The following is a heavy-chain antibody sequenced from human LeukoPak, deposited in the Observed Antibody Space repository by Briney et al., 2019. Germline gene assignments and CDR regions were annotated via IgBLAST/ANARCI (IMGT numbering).Heavy chain of an antibody. Sequence: QPGRSLRLSCAASGFTFNSYSMHWLRQAPGKGLEWVTAISDDETYKFYADSVKGRFTISRDNSKNTLYLQMNSLRVEDTAIYYCTRGMLRPPPDYWGQGMLVTVSS. V-gene: IGHV3-30-3*01. D-gene: IGHD3-10*02. CDR3: TRGMLRPPPDY. CDR1: GFTFNSYS. CDR2: ISDDETYK. J-gene: IGHJ4*02.